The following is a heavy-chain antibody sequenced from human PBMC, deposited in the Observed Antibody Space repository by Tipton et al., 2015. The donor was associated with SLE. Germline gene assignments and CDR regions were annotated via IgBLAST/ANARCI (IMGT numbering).Heavy chain of an antibody. Sequence: SLRLSCAASGFTFSTFWMNWVRQAPGKGLEWVANIKQDGSEKYYLDSVEGRFTLSRDNSKNSLYLQMNFLRAEDTAVYYCARDSWLGGRGYLDFWGQGTLVTVSS. CDR3: ARDSWLGGRGYLDF. D-gene: IGHD3-22*01. V-gene: IGHV3-7*05. CDR1: GFTFSTFW. J-gene: IGHJ4*02. CDR2: IKQDGSEK.